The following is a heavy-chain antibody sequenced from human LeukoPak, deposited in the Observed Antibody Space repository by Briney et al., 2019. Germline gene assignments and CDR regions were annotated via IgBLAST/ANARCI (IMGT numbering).Heavy chain of an antibody. CDR1: GGSISSYY. V-gene: IGHV3-11*04. D-gene: IGHD2-2*01. Sequence: LSLTCTVSGGSISSYYWSWIRQPPGKGLEWISYIGSAIYYADSVKGRFTISRDNAKNSLYLQMNSLRAEDTAVYYCARDHAYAFDIWGQGTLVTVSS. CDR3: ARDHAYAFDI. CDR2: IGSAI. J-gene: IGHJ3*02.